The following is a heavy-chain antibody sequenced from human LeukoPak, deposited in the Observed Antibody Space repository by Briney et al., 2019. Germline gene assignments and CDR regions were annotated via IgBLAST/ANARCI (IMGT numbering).Heavy chain of an antibody. CDR1: GFSFSNAW. CDR2: ISGSGGST. J-gene: IGHJ4*02. D-gene: IGHD4-11*01. V-gene: IGHV3-23*01. Sequence: GGSLRLSCAASGFSFSNAWMTWVRQAPGKGLEWVSAISGSGGSTYYADSVKGRFTISRDNSKNTLYLQMNSLRAEDTAVYYCARYSNYHYFDYWGQGTLVTVSS. CDR3: ARYSNYHYFDY.